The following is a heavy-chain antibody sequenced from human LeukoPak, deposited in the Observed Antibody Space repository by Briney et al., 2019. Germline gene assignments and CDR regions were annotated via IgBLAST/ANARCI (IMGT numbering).Heavy chain of an antibody. Sequence: TGGSLRLSCVASGFSLRGYAMHWVRQAPGKGGLEWVTMISYDGRDQYYADSVKGRFTISRDNPKNSLYLQINSLRVDDTAVYYCGRLAHNAWYAIDHWGQGTLVTVSS. CDR2: ISYDGRDQ. J-gene: IGHJ4*02. V-gene: IGHV3-30-3*01. D-gene: IGHD6-13*01. CDR3: GRLAHNAWYAIDH. CDR1: GFSLRGYA.